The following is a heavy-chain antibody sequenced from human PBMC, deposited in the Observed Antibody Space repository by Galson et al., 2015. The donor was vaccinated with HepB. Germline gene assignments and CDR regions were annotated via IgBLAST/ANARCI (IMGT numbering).Heavy chain of an antibody. CDR3: ARDPYSSGWLIYYFDY. J-gene: IGHJ4*02. CDR1: GFTFSSYA. D-gene: IGHD6-19*01. Sequence: SLRLSCAASGFTFSSYAMHWVRQAPGKGLEWVAVISYDGSNKYYADSVKGRFTISRDNSKNTLYLQMNSLRAEDTAVYYCARDPYSSGWLIYYFDYWGQGTLVTVSS. V-gene: IGHV3-30-3*01. CDR2: ISYDGSNK.